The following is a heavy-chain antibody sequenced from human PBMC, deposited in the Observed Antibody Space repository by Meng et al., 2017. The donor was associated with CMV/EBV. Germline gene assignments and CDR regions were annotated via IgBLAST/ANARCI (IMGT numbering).Heavy chain of an antibody. V-gene: IGHV4-59*01. CDR2: IYYSGST. CDR3: ARDPIAARPGGYYYYYGMDV. Sequence: SETLSLTCTVSGGSISSYYWSWIRQPPGKGLEWIGYIYYSGSTNYNPSLKSRVTISVDTSTNQFSLKLSSVTAADTAVYYRARDPIAARPGGYYYYYGMDVWGQGTTVTVSS. D-gene: IGHD6-6*01. CDR1: GGSISSYY. J-gene: IGHJ6*02.